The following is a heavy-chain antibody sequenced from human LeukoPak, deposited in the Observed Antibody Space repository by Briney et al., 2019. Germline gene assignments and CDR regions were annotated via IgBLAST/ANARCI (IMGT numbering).Heavy chain of an antibody. CDR3: ARGPPYGARCDYLDY. V-gene: IGHV3-7*01. J-gene: IGHJ4*02. CDR2: IKKDGNEK. CDR1: GFTFSDHW. Sequence: GGSLALSCAASGFTFSDHWMSWVRQVPGKGLEWVADIKKDGNEKNEVDSAKGRFTISRDNAKNSLYLEMNSLRAEDTAVYYCARGPPYGARCDYLDYWGQGALVTVSS. D-gene: IGHD4/OR15-4a*01.